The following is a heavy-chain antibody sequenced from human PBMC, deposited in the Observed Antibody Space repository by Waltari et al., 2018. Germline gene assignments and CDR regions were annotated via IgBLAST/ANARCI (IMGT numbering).Heavy chain of an antibody. Sequence: QVQLQESGPGLVKPSETLSLTCAVSGYSISSGYYWGWIRQPPGKGLEWIGSIYHSGSTYYNPSRKSRVTISVDTSKNQFSLKLSSVTAADTAVYYCARDGTYYYDSSGYSKAFDYWGQGTLVTVSS. CDR1: GYSISSGYY. D-gene: IGHD3-22*01. CDR2: IYHSGST. V-gene: IGHV4-38-2*02. J-gene: IGHJ4*02. CDR3: ARDGTYYYDSSGYSKAFDY.